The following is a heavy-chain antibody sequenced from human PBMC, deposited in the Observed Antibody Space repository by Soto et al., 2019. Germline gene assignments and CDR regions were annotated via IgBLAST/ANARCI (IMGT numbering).Heavy chain of an antibody. Sequence: ASVKVSCKASGYTFTSYGISWVRQAPGQGLEWMGWISAYNGNTNYAQKLQGRVTMTTDTSTSTAYMELRSLRSDDTAVYYCARPYGDYSYYYYGMDVWGQGTTVTVSS. CDR1: GYTFTSYG. D-gene: IGHD4-17*01. V-gene: IGHV1-18*01. J-gene: IGHJ6*02. CDR2: ISAYNGNT. CDR3: ARPYGDYSYYYYGMDV.